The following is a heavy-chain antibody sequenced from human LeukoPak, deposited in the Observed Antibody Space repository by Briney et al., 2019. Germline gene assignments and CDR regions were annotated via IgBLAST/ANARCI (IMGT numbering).Heavy chain of an antibody. CDR1: GYSFTSYW. J-gene: IGHJ5*02. CDR2: IYPGDSDT. V-gene: IGHV5-51*01. D-gene: IGHD2-2*01. CDR3: ARTAAMRGYWFDP. Sequence: GESLKISCKGSGYSFTSYWIGWVRQMPGKGLEWVGIIYPGDSDTRYSPSFQGQVTISADKSISTAYLQWSSLKASDTAMYYCARTAAMRGYWFDPWGQGTLVTVSS.